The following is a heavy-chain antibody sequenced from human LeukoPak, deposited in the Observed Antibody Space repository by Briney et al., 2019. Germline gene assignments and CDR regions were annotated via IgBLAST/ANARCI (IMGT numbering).Heavy chain of an antibody. CDR3: AKGGITGTTRGLPPVDY. D-gene: IGHD1-7*01. J-gene: IGHJ4*02. CDR2: ISYDGSNK. Sequence: GGSLRLSCAASGFTFNSYGMHWVRQAPGKGLEWVAVISYDGSNKYYADSVKGRFTISRDNSKNTLYLQMNSLRAEDTAVYYCAKGGITGTTRGLPPVDYWGQGTLVTVSS. V-gene: IGHV3-30*18. CDR1: GFTFNSYG.